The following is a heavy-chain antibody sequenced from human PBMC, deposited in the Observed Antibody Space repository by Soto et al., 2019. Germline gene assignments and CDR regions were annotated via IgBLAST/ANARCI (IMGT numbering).Heavy chain of an antibody. J-gene: IGHJ4*02. V-gene: IGHV3-11*05. CDR3: ARSRPIGYYNF. CDR1: GFPFSDYY. CDR2: IGSSSTYT. D-gene: IGHD3-22*01. Sequence: QVQLVESGGDLVKPGGSLRLSCAASGFPFSDYYMSWIRQATGKGLEWVSSIGSSSTYTNYADFVKGRFTISRDNAKNSLYLQMNSLRAEDPAVYSCARSRPIGYYNFWGQGTLVTVS.